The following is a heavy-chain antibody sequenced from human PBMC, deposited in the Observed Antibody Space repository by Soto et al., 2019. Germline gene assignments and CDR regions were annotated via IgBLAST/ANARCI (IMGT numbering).Heavy chain of an antibody. CDR2: INAGNGNT. Sequence: GASVKVSCKASGYTFTSYAMHWVRQAPGQRLEWMGWINAGNGNTKYSQKFQGRVTITRDTSTSTAYMELSSLRSEDTAVYYCAIMDTAMGWFDPWGQGTLVTVSS. V-gene: IGHV1-3*01. CDR1: GYTFTSYA. J-gene: IGHJ5*02. D-gene: IGHD5-18*01. CDR3: AIMDTAMGWFDP.